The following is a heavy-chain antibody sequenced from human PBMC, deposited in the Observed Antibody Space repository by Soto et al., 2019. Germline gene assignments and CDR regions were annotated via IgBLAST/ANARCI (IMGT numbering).Heavy chain of an antibody. V-gene: IGHV4-39*01. CDR2: THYSGST. D-gene: IGHD3-10*01. CDR1: GGSISTSPYY. J-gene: IGHJ6*02. Sequence: QLQLQESGPGLVKPSETLSLTCTVSGGSISTSPYYWGWIRQPPGKGLEWIGSTHYSGSTYYNPPLKGRVTIAVDTSKNQISLKLGSVTAADTAVYYCARRGVERGMDVWGQGTTVTVSS. CDR3: ARRGVERGMDV.